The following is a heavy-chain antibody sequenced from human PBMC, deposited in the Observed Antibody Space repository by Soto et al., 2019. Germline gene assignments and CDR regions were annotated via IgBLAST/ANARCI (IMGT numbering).Heavy chain of an antibody. D-gene: IGHD2-21*01. CDR1: GFTFSSYA. Sequence: EVQVLESGGGLVQPGGSLRLSCAASGFTFSSYAMTWVRQAPGKGLEWVSIITASGDTTYYAASVKGRFTISRDNSKNTLFLQMNSLRAEDTAVYYCAKRSSPPYCDGDCSTGGNFDYWGQGTLVTVSS. CDR2: ITASGDTT. V-gene: IGHV3-23*01. CDR3: AKRSSPPYCDGDCSTGGNFDY. J-gene: IGHJ4*02.